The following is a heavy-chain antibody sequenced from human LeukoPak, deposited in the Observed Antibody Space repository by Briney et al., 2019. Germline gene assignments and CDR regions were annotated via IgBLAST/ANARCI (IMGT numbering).Heavy chain of an antibody. J-gene: IGHJ6*04. D-gene: IGHD3-9*01. V-gene: IGHV4-30-2*06. CDR2: VYHSGSA. CDR1: GGSISSDSYS. Sequence: SQTLSLTCAVSGGSISSDSYSWTWIRQSPTKGLEWIGYVYHSGSAYYNPSFESRVTMSADRSKNQFSLKLSSVTAADTAVYYCARVHYDVLTGYLGGMDVWGNGTTVTVSS. CDR3: ARVHYDVLTGYLGGMDV.